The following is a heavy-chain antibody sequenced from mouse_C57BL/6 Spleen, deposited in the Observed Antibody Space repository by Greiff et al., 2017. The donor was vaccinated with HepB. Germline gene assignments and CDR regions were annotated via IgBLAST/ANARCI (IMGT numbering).Heavy chain of an antibody. CDR3: ARLGYDYDEGNAMDY. V-gene: IGHV1-42*01. Sequence: EVQLQQSGPELVKPGASVKISCKASGYSFTGYYMNWVKQSPEKSLEWIGEINPSTGGTTYNQKFKAKATLTVDKSSSTAYMQLKSLTSEDSAVYYCARLGYDYDEGNAMDYWGQGTSVTVSS. D-gene: IGHD2-4*01. CDR1: GYSFTGYY. CDR2: INPSTGGT. J-gene: IGHJ4*01.